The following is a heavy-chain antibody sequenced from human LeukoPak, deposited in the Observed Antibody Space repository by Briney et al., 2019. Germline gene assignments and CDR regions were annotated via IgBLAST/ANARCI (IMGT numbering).Heavy chain of an antibody. CDR2: IYYSGST. J-gene: IGHJ3*02. Sequence: SSETLSLTCTVSGGSISSYYWSWIRQPPGKGLEWIGYIYYSGSTNYNPSLKSRVTISVDTSKNQFSLKLSSVTAADTAVYYCARGWSSSWYSGGAFDIWGQGTMVTVSS. V-gene: IGHV4-59*08. CDR1: GGSISSYY. D-gene: IGHD6-13*01. CDR3: ARGWSSSWYSGGAFDI.